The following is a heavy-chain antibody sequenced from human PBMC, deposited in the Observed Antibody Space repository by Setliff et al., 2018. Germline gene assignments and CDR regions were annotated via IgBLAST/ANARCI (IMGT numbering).Heavy chain of an antibody. V-gene: IGHV3-21*01. J-gene: IGHJ3*01. CDR2: ISSANGYI. D-gene: IGHD6-19*01. Sequence: GGSLRLSCAASGFTFSSYSMNWVRQAPGKGLEWVSSISSANGYIYYRDSVKGRFTISRDNAKGSLYLQMNSLTADDTAFYYCEGRAVADRGLDFWGQGTMVT. CDR3: EGRAVADRGLDF. CDR1: GFTFSSYS.